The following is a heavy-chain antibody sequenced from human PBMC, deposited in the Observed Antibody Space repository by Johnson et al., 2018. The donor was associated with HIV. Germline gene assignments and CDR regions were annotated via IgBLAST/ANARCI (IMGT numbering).Heavy chain of an antibody. CDR1: GFTFSTYW. V-gene: IGHV3-7*01. D-gene: IGHD2-15*01. CDR2: IKEDGSEK. CDR3: ATDIVVVLAVTGTGAAFDI. J-gene: IGHJ3*02. Sequence: VQLVESGGGLVQPGGSLRLSCAASGFTFSTYWMSWVRQAQGKGLEWVANIKEDGSEKYYVDSVKGRFTISRDNAKNSLYLQMNSLRAEDTAVYYCATDIVVVLAVTGTGAAFDIWGQGTMVTVSS.